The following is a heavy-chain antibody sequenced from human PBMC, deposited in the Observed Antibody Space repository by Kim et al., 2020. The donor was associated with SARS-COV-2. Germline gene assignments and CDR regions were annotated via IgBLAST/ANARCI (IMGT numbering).Heavy chain of an antibody. D-gene: IGHD3-22*01. Sequence: GGSLRLSCAASGCTFSSYWMHWVRQAPGKGLVWVSGINSDGSSTSYADSVKGRFTISRDNAKNTLYLQMNSLRAEDTAVYYCARDYYDSSGYYSFFDYWGQGTLVTVSS. V-gene: IGHV3-74*01. CDR1: GCTFSSYW. CDR3: ARDYYDSSGYYSFFDY. J-gene: IGHJ4*02. CDR2: INSDGSST.